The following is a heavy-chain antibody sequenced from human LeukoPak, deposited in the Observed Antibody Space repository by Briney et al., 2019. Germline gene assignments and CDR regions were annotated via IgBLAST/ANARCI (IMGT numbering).Heavy chain of an antibody. D-gene: IGHD1-1*01. CDR2: IKSKANNYAT. J-gene: IGHJ6*04. V-gene: IGHV3-73*01. CDR1: GFAFSGSA. Sequence: GGSLRLSCAASGFAFSGSALHWVRQASGKGLEWVGRIKSKANNYATAYAASVNGRFTVSRDDSKNTAYLQMNSLKTEDTAVYYYTRLESGMDVWGRGTTVTVSS. CDR3: TRLESGMDV.